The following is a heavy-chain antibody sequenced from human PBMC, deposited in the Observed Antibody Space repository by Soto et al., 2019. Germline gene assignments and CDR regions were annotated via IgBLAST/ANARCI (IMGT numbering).Heavy chain of an antibody. V-gene: IGHV4-61*08. CDR2: IYYSGST. D-gene: IGHD6-19*01. CDR1: GGSISSGGYY. CDR3: ASQTSSGWTTFDY. Sequence: SETLSLTCTVSGGSISSGGYYWGWIRQPPGKGLEWIGYIYYSGSTMYNPSLRSRVAISVDTSKNQFFLNLHSVTAADTAVYYCASQTSSGWTTFDYWGQGTMVTVSS. J-gene: IGHJ4*02.